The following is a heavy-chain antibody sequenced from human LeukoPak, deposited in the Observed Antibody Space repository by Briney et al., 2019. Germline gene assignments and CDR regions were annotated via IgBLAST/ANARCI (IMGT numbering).Heavy chain of an antibody. Sequence: ASVKVSCKASGYTFTSYAISWVRQAPGQGLEWMGWISAYNGNTNYAQKLQGRVTMTTDTSTSTAYMELRSLRSDDTAVYYCARDFTLLWFGESNYYYYYMDVWGKGTTVTVSS. CDR1: GYTFTSYA. V-gene: IGHV1-18*01. J-gene: IGHJ6*03. CDR2: ISAYNGNT. CDR3: ARDFTLLWFGESNYYYYYMDV. D-gene: IGHD3-10*01.